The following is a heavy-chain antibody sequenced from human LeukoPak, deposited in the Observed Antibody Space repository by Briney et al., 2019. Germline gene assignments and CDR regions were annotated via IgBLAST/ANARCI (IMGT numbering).Heavy chain of an antibody. Sequence: AASVKVSCKASGYTFTSYYMHWVRQAPGQGLEWMGIINPSGGSTSYAQKFQGRVTMTRDTSTSTVYMELSSLRSEDTAVYYCARESYYDSSGYNTRGGAFDIWGQGTMVTVSS. CDR2: INPSGGST. J-gene: IGHJ3*02. D-gene: IGHD3-22*01. V-gene: IGHV1-46*01. CDR3: ARESYYDSSGYNTRGGAFDI. CDR1: GYTFTSYY.